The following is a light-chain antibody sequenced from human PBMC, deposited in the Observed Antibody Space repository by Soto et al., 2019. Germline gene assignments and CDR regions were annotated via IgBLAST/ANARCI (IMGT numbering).Light chain of an antibody. CDR1: SSDVGGYNY. CDR3: SSYAGSNNVV. J-gene: IGLJ2*01. V-gene: IGLV2-8*01. Sequence: QSARTQPPSASGSPGQSVTISCTGTSSDVGGYNYVSWYQQHPGKAPKLMIYEVSKRPSGVPDRFSGSKSGNTASLTVSGLQAEDEADYYCSSYAGSNNVVFGVGTKVTVL. CDR2: EVS.